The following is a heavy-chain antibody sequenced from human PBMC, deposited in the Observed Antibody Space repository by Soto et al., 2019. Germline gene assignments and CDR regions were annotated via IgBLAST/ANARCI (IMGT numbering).Heavy chain of an antibody. CDR1: VGSISSYY. CDR2: ICYSGST. Sequence: QVQLQESGPGLVKPSETLSLTCTVSVGSISSYYWSWIRQPPGKGLEWIGYICYSGSTNYNPSLKSRVTISVDTSRKHFSLTRSSVPAADPAVYYCACGDDRWFGASWLFASWGQGTLVTVSS. J-gene: IGHJ4*02. CDR3: ACGDDRWFGASWLFAS. V-gene: IGHV4-59*01. D-gene: IGHD3-10*01.